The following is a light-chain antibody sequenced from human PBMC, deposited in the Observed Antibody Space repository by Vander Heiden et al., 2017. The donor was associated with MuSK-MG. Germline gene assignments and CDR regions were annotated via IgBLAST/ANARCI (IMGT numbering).Light chain of an antibody. Sequence: ELVLTQSPGTLSLSPGERATLPCRASQSVSSSYLAWYQQKPGQAPRLLIYGASSRATGIPDRFSGSGSGTDFTLTISRLEPEDFAVYYCQQDGSSPYTFGQGTKLEIK. CDR3: QQDGSSPYT. J-gene: IGKJ2*01. CDR1: QSVSSSY. CDR2: GAS. V-gene: IGKV3-20*01.